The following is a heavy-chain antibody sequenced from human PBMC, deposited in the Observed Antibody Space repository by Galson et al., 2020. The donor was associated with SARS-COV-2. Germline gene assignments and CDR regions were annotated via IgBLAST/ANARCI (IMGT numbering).Heavy chain of an antibody. Sequence: SGPTLVKPTQTLTLTCTFSGFSLSPSGMCVSWIRQPPGKALEWLALIDWDDDKYYSTSLNTRPTISKDTSKNQVVLTMTNMDPVDTATYYCARTKWELLGGPRVYFDYWGQGTLVTVSS. CDR2: IDWDDDK. J-gene: IGHJ4*02. CDR3: ARTKWELLGGPRVYFDY. V-gene: IGHV2-70*01. D-gene: IGHD1-26*01. CDR1: GFSLSPSGMC.